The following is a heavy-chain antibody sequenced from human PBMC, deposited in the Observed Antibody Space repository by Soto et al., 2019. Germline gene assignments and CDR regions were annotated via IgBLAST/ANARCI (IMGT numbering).Heavy chain of an antibody. CDR2: IIPIFGTA. D-gene: IGHD2-2*01. CDR3: ARGGADIVVVPAAIPPPRVMDV. CDR1: GGTFSSYA. Sequence: SVKVSCKASGGTFSSYAISWVRQAPGQGLEWMGGIIPIFGTANYAQKFQGRVTITADKSTSTAYMELSSLRSEDTAVYYCARGGADIVVVPAAIPPPRVMDVWGQGTTVTVSS. V-gene: IGHV1-69*06. J-gene: IGHJ6*02.